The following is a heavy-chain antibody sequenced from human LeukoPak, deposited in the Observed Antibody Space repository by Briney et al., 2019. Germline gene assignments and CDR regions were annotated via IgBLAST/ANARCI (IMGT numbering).Heavy chain of an antibody. J-gene: IGHJ4*02. D-gene: IGHD1/OR15-1a*01. CDR1: GYTFTSFG. CDR2: VSASNGHT. V-gene: IGHV1-18*01. CDR3: ARDHWNSDREFAF. Sequence: GASVKVSCKASGYTFTSFGISWVRQAPGEGLEWVGWVSASNGHTNYAQKFKGRVTMTTDTSTTTAFMDLRSLRSDDTAVYYCARDHWNSDREFAFWGQGTLVTVSS.